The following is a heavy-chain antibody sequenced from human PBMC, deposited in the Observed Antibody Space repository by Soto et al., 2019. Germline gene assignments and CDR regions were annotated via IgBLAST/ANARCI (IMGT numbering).Heavy chain of an antibody. V-gene: IGHV3-7*01. Sequence: EVQLVESGGGLVQPGGSLRLSCAASGFTFSSYWMSWVRQAPGKGLEWVANIKQDGSEKYYVDTVKGRFTISRDNVKNSLYLQMNSLRAEDTAVYYCARDRATGTPAYYYYYMDVWGKGTTVTVSS. J-gene: IGHJ6*03. D-gene: IGHD1-1*01. CDR2: IKQDGSEK. CDR3: ARDRATGTPAYYYYYMDV. CDR1: GFTFSSYW.